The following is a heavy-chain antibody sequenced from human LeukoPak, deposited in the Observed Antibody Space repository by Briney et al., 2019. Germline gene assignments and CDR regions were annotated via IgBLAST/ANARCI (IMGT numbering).Heavy chain of an antibody. CDR3: AKDLAARARKTSGMIGSPADY. CDR2: ISGSGGST. D-gene: IGHD3-22*01. J-gene: IGHJ4*02. CDR1: GFTFSSYA. Sequence: QPGGSLRLSCAASGFTFSSYAMTWVRQAPGKGLEWVSAISGSGGSTYYADSVKGRFTISRDNSKNPLYLQMNSLRAEDTAVYYCAKDLAARARKTSGMIGSPADYWGQGTLVPVSS. V-gene: IGHV3-23*01.